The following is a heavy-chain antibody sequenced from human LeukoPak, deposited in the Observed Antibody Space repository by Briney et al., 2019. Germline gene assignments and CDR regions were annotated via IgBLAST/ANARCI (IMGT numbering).Heavy chain of an antibody. D-gene: IGHD2-21*02. Sequence: PSGTLSLTCAVSGGSISSSNRWTWVRQPPGKGLEWIGEIYHSGSTNYNPSLKSRVTISVDKSKNQFSLKLSSVTAADTAIYYCAITGDWSYFDYWGQGTLVTVSS. CDR1: GGSISSSNR. CDR2: IYHSGST. J-gene: IGHJ4*02. V-gene: IGHV4-4*02. CDR3: AITGDWSYFDY.